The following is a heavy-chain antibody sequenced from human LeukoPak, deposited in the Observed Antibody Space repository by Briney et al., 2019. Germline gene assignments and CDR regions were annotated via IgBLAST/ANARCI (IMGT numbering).Heavy chain of an antibody. J-gene: IGHJ6*03. Sequence: SETLSLTCAVYGGSFSGYYWSWIRQPPGKGLEWIGEINHSGSTNHNPSLKSRVTISVDTSKNQFSLKLSSVTAADTAVYYCARGRPEGSGWYRPYYYVDVWGKGTTVTVSS. CDR1: GGSFSGYY. D-gene: IGHD6-19*01. CDR2: INHSGST. V-gene: IGHV4-34*01. CDR3: ARGRPEGSGWYRPYYYVDV.